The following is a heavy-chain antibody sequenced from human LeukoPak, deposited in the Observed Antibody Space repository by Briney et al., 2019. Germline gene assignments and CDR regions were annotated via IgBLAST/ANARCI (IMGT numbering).Heavy chain of an antibody. V-gene: IGHV1-2*02. CDR1: GYTFTGYY. CDR2: INPNSGGT. CDR3: ASDNYYDSSGYYDY. D-gene: IGHD3-22*01. Sequence: ASVKVSCKASGYTFTGYYMHWVRQAPGQGLEWMGWINPNSGGTNYAQKFQGRVTMTRDTSISTAYMELSRLRSDDTAVYYCASDNYYDSSGYYDYWGRGTLVTVSS. J-gene: IGHJ4*02.